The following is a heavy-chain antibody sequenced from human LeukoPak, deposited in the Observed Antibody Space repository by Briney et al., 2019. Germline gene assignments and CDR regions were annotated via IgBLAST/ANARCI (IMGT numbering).Heavy chain of an antibody. D-gene: IGHD6-13*01. Sequence: SLRLSCAASGFTFSSDGMHAVRQGPGTGLEWVAVIWYDGSNQYSADSVKGRFTISRDNSKNTLSLQMNRLRAEDRAVYDCARGWQQQLVHDLIDYWGQGTLVSVPS. CDR2: IWYDGSNQ. V-gene: IGHV3-33*01. CDR3: ARGWQQQLVHDLIDY. CDR1: GFTFSSDG. J-gene: IGHJ4*02.